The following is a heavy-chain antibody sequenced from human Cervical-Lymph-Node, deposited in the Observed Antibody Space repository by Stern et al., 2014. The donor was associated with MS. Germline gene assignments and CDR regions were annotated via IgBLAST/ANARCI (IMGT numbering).Heavy chain of an antibody. J-gene: IGHJ5*02. V-gene: IGHV1-69*01. CDR3: ARERSIHYPAFAP. CDR1: GGSFTSYA. CDR2: IVPMFAKA. Sequence: VQLVQSGAEVKKPGSSVRVSCKASGGSFTSYAFNWLRQAPGQVLELMGDIVPMFAKANYAQKFQGRVTVTADEATNTVYMELSFLTSEDTAVYYRARERSIHYPAFAPWGQGTLVTVSS. D-gene: IGHD3-10*01.